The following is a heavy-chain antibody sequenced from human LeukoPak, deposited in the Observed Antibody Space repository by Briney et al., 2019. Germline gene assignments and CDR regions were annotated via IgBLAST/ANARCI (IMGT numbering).Heavy chain of an antibody. Sequence: SVNLSCAASGYTFTSYAMHWVREAPGQRLEWMGWINAGNGNTKSSPHFRGGVPITRDTSASTAYMELSSLRSEDTAVYYCARGEGSYYGYWGQGTLVTVSS. CDR1: GYTFTSYA. V-gene: IGHV1-3*01. CDR2: INAGNGNT. CDR3: ARGEGSYYGY. D-gene: IGHD3-10*01. J-gene: IGHJ4*02.